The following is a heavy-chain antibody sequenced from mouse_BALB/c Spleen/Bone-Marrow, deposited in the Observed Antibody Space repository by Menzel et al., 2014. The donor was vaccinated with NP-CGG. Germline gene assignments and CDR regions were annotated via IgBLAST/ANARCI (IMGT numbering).Heavy chain of an antibody. CDR2: IWAGGST. CDR3: ASYGNFRFAY. CDR1: GFSLTSYG. V-gene: IGHV2-9*02. Sequence: QVQLKESGPGLVEPSQSLSITCTVSGFSLTSYGVHWVRQPPGKGLEWLGVIWAGGSTNYNSALMTRLSISKDNSKSQVFLKMNSLQTDDTAMYYCASYGNFRFAYWGQGTLITFSA. J-gene: IGHJ3*01. D-gene: IGHD2-1*01.